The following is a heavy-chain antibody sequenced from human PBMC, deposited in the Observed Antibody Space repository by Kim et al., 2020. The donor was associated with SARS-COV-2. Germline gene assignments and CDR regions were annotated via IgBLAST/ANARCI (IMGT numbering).Heavy chain of an antibody. V-gene: IGHV4-34*01. D-gene: IGHD5-12*01. CDR2: INHSGST. J-gene: IGHJ5*02. CDR3: ARVFERATIYAWFDP. CDR1: GGSFSGYY. Sequence: SETLSLTCAVYGGSFSGYYWSWIRQPPGKGLEWIGEINHSGSTNYNPSLKSRVTISVDTSKNQFSLKLSSVTAADTAVYYCARVFERATIYAWFDPRGQGTLVTVSS.